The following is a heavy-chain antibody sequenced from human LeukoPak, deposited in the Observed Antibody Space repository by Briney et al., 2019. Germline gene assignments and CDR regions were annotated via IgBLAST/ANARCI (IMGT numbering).Heavy chain of an antibody. CDR2: ISSSGSTI. CDR3: ARLGYCSSTSCYDYYYMDV. Sequence: TGGSLRLSCAASGFTFSDYYMSWIRQAPGKGLEWVSYISSSGSTIYYADSVKGRFTISRDNAKNSLYLQMNSLRAEDTAVYYCARLGYCSSTSCYDYYYMDVWGKGTTATVSS. D-gene: IGHD2-2*01. J-gene: IGHJ6*03. V-gene: IGHV3-11*04. CDR1: GFTFSDYY.